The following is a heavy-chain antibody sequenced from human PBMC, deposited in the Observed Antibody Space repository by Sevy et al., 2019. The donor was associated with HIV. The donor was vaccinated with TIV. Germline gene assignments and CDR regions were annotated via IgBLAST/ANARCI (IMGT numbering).Heavy chain of an antibody. J-gene: IGHJ3*02. V-gene: IGHV3-30-3*01. CDR1: GFTFSRYA. D-gene: IGHD3-22*01. Sequence: GGSLRLSCAASGFTFSRYAMHWVRQAPGKGLEWVTIISYDGTIKYYAESVKGRFTISRDNSKNTLDLQMNSLSTDDTAVYYCARNPNYSDDSSGSVHDAFDIWGQGTTVTVSS. CDR2: ISYDGTIK. CDR3: ARNPNYSDDSSGSVHDAFDI.